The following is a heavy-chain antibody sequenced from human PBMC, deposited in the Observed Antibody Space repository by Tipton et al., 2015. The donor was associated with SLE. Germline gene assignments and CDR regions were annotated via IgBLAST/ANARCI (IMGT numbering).Heavy chain of an antibody. CDR2: VYYSGAT. J-gene: IGHJ4*02. D-gene: IGHD6-19*01. CDR1: GGSISQYY. CDR3: ASSAYGSGWSYYFDY. Sequence: TLSLTCTVSGGSISQYYWTWIRQSPGQGLEWVGYVYYSGATDTNPSLRSRVIISQDTSKSQVSLWLRSVTAADTAVYYCASSAYGSGWSYYFDYWGQGALVTVSS. V-gene: IGHV4-59*01.